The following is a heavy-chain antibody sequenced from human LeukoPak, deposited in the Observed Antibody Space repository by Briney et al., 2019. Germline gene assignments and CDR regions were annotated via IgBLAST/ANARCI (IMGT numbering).Heavy chain of an antibody. J-gene: IGHJ4*02. CDR2: IWYDGSNK. CDR1: GFTFSSYG. D-gene: IGHD4-17*01. Sequence: GGSLRLSCAASGFTFSSYGMHWVRQAPGKGLEWVAVIWYDGSNKYYADSVKGRFTISRDNAVNSLYLQMNSLRDEDTAVYHCSRARSPSTVPIDYWGQGTLVTVSS. V-gene: IGHV3-33*01. CDR3: SRARSPSTVPIDY.